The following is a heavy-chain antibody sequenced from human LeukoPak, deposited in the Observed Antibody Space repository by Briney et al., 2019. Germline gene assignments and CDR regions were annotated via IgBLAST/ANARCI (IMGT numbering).Heavy chain of an antibody. CDR3: TRGMNWAYYFDY. D-gene: IGHD7-27*01. Sequence: ASVKVSCKASGYTFTGYYMHWVRQAPGQGLEWMGWINPNSGGTNYAQKFQGSVTMTRDTSISTAYMELSRLRSDDTAVYYCTRGMNWAYYFDYWGQGTLVTVSS. V-gene: IGHV1-2*02. CDR1: GYTFTGYY. J-gene: IGHJ4*02. CDR2: INPNSGGT.